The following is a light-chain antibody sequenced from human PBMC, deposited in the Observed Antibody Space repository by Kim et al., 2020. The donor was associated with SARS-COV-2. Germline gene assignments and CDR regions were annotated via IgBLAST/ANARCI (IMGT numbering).Light chain of an antibody. Sequence: DIQMTQSPASLSASVGARVTITCRASQTIGRYLNWYQQKPGKAPKLLIYAAYSLQSGVPSRFSGSGSGTELTLTISSLQPEDFATYYCQQSYNHPPALGQGTKEDIK. CDR3: QQSYNHPPA. V-gene: IGKV1-39*01. J-gene: IGKJ1*01. CDR2: AAY. CDR1: QTIGRY.